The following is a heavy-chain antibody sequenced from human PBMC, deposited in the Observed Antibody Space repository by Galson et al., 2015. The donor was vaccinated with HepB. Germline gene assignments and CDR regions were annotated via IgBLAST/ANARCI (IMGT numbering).Heavy chain of an antibody. Sequence: SLRLSCAASGFTFNNYDLHWVRQAPGKGLEWVSSIIVSNNYISYSNLVRGRFTVSRDNSKKTVSLQMNSLRAEDTAVYYCARESYGIGWNYFDYWGQGTLVTVSS. CDR1: GFTFNNYD. D-gene: IGHD6-19*01. CDR3: ARESYGIGWNYFDY. CDR2: IIVSNNYI. J-gene: IGHJ4*02. V-gene: IGHV3-21*04.